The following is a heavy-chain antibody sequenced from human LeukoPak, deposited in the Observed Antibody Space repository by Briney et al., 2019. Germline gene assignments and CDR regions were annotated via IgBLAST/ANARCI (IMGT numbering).Heavy chain of an antibody. J-gene: IGHJ4*02. CDR3: ARQNYDFWSGYTHFDY. CDR1: GGSISSSSYY. V-gene: IGHV4-39*01. CDR2: IYYSGST. Sequence: SETLSLTCTVSGGSISSSSYYWGWIRQPPGTGLEWIGSIYYSGSTYYNPSLKSRVTISVDTSKNQFSLKLSSVTAADTAVYYCARQNYDFWSGYTHFDYWGQGTLVTVSS. D-gene: IGHD3-3*01.